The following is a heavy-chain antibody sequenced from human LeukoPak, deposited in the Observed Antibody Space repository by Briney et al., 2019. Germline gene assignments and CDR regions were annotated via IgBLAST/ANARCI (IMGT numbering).Heavy chain of an antibody. CDR2: IIPIFGTA. V-gene: IGHV1-69*01. Sequence: VKVSCKASGGPFSSYAISWVRQAPGQGLEWMGGIIPIFGTANYAQKFQGRVTITADESTSTAYMELSSLRSEDTAVYYCARGVGGSYILAFDIWGQGTMVTVSS. CDR3: ARGVGGSYILAFDI. J-gene: IGHJ3*02. D-gene: IGHD1-26*01. CDR1: GGPFSSYA.